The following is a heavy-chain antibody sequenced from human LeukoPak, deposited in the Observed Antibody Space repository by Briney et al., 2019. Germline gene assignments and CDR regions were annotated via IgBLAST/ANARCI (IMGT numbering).Heavy chain of an antibody. V-gene: IGHV4-34*01. CDR1: GGSFSGYY. Sequence: SETPSLTCAVYGGSFSGYYWSWIRQPPGKGLEWIGEINHSGSTNYNPSLKSRVTITVDTSKNQFSLKLSSVTAADTAVYYCARDPGYYDSSGYFDYWGQGTLVTVSS. D-gene: IGHD3-22*01. CDR3: ARDPGYYDSSGYFDY. J-gene: IGHJ4*02. CDR2: INHSGST.